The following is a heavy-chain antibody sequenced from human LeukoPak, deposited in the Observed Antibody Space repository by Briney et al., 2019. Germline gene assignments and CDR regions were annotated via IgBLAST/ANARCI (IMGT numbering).Heavy chain of an antibody. Sequence: GGSLRLSCAASGFTFDDYAMHWVRQAPGKGLEWVSGISWNSGSIGYADSVKGRFTIPRDNAKNSLYLQMNSLRAEDTALYYCAKDMSVAGTFQFDYWGQGTLVTVSS. V-gene: IGHV3-9*01. J-gene: IGHJ4*02. CDR1: GFTFDDYA. CDR3: AKDMSVAGTFQFDY. CDR2: ISWNSGSI. D-gene: IGHD6-19*01.